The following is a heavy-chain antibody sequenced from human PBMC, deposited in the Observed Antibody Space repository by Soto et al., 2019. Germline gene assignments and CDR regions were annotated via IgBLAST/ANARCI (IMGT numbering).Heavy chain of an antibody. CDR2: IIPIPGTA. J-gene: IGHJ6*03. CDR3: ARRWDYGDPYYMDV. V-gene: IGHV1-69*13. Sequence: GASVKVSCKASGGTFSIYAISWVRQAPGQGLEWMGGIIPIPGTANYAQKFQGRVTITADESTSTAYMELSSLRSEDTAVYYCARRWDYGDPYYMDVWGKGTTVTVSS. D-gene: IGHD4-17*01. CDR1: GGTFSIYA.